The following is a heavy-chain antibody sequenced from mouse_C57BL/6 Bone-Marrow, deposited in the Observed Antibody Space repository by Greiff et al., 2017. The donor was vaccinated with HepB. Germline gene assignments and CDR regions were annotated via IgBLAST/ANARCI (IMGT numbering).Heavy chain of an antibody. CDR3: ARDYYGSLDY. CDR2: IDPSDSYT. V-gene: IGHV1-69*01. J-gene: IGHJ2*01. D-gene: IGHD1-1*01. CDR1: GYTFTSYW. Sequence: QVQLQQSGAELVMPGASVKLSCKASGYTFTSYWMHWVKQRPGQGLEWIGEIDPSDSYTNYNQKFKGKSTLTVDKSSSTAYMQLSSLTSEDSAVYYCARDYYGSLDYWGQGTTLTVSS.